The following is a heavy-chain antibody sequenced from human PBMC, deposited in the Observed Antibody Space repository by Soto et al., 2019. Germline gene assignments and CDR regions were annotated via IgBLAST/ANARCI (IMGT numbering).Heavy chain of an antibody. CDR2: LNPNRGAT. D-gene: IGHD3-3*01. V-gene: IGHV1-2*02. CDR1: GYTFTGYF. CDR3: ARGGGTILAPLP. J-gene: IGHJ5*02. Sequence: ASVKVSCKASGYTFTGYFMPWVRQAPGQGLEWMGWLNPNRGATKYAQKFPGRVTLSRDTSIRTAYMELSGLRSDDTAVYYCARGGGTILAPLPWGQGTLVTVSS.